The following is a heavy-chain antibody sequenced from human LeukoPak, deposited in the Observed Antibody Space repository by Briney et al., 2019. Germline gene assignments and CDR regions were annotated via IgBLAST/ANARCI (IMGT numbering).Heavy chain of an antibody. CDR3: AKNGDRGAYCTGGTCYPYFYYYMDV. CDR2: ISSSSSYI. V-gene: IGHV3-21*04. Sequence: GGSLRLSCAASGFTFSSYSMNWVRQAPGKGLEWVSSISSSSSYIYYADSVKGRFTVSRDNAKNSLYLQMNSLRAEDTAIYYCAKNGDRGAYCTGGTCYPYFYYYMDVWGKGTTVTI. J-gene: IGHJ6*03. D-gene: IGHD2-15*01. CDR1: GFTFSSYS.